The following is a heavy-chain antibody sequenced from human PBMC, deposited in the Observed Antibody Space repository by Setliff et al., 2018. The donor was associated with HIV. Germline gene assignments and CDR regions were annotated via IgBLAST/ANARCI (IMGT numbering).Heavy chain of an antibody. CDR1: GYTFTGHY. Sequence: ASVKVSCKSSGYTFTGHYIHWLRRATGQGLEWMGWMNPNTGVSGYALKFQARVTMTRDTSISTAYMELSSLTSEDTAVYYCARGKGVGGVVITGGLDVWGKGTTVTVSS. V-gene: IGHV1-8*02. D-gene: IGHD3-10*01. CDR3: ARGKGVGGVVITGGLDV. J-gene: IGHJ6*04. CDR2: MNPNTGVS.